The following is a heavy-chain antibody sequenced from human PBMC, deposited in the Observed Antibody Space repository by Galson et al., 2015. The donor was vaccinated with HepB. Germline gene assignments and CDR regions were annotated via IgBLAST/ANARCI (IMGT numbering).Heavy chain of an antibody. CDR2: IIPIFGTA. CDR1: GGTFSSYA. D-gene: IGHD3-10*01. CDR3: ARSLWFGEFYYYYYGMDV. V-gene: IGHV1-69*13. Sequence: SVKVSCKASGGTFSSYAISWVRQAPGQGLEWMGGIIPIFGTANYAQKFQGRVTITADESTSTAYMELSSLRSEDTAVYYCARSLWFGEFYYYYYGMDVWGQGTTVTVSS. J-gene: IGHJ6*02.